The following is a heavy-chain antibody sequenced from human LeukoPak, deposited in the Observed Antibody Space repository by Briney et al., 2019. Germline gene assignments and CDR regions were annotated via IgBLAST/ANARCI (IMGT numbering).Heavy chain of an antibody. CDR2: IYYSGST. Sequence: SETLSLTCTVSGGSISSYYWSWIRQPPGKGLEWIGYIYYSGSTNYNPSLKSRVTISVDTSKNQFSLKLSSVTAADTAVYYCAREDYYYYGMDVWGQGTTVTVSS. J-gene: IGHJ6*02. CDR3: AREDYYYYGMDV. CDR1: GGSISSYY. V-gene: IGHV4-59*08.